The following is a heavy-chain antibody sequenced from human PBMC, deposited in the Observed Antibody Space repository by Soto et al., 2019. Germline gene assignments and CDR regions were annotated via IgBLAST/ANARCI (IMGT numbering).Heavy chain of an antibody. CDR2: IYYSGST. J-gene: IGHJ5*02. CDR3: ARGRGYSYGLDP. V-gene: IGHV4-30-4*01. D-gene: IGHD5-18*01. Sequence: PSETLSLTCTVSGGSISSGDYYWSWIRQPPGKGLEWIGYIYYSGSTYYNPSLKSRVTISVDTSKNQFSLSLSSVTAADTAVYYCARGRGYSYGLDPWGQGTLVTVSS. CDR1: GGSISSGDYY.